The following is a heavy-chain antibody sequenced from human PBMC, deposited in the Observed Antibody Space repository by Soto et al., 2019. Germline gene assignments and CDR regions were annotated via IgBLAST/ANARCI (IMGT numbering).Heavy chain of an antibody. Sequence: GGSLRLSCAASGFTFTSYWMSWVRQAPGKGLEWVANINRDGSEKYYVDSVKGRFTISRDNAKNSLYLQMNSLRAEDTAVYYCARSPTTSFYYYHYYMDVWGIGTTVTVSS. J-gene: IGHJ6*03. D-gene: IGHD2-2*01. CDR3: ARSPTTSFYYYHYYMDV. V-gene: IGHV3-7*01. CDR2: INRDGSEK. CDR1: GFTFTSYW.